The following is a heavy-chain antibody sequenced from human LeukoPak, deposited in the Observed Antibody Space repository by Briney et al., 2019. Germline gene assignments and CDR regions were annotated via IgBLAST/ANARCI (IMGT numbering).Heavy chain of an antibody. CDR1: GYRFTTYW. CDR3: ARRSVVTQLDAFDI. D-gene: IGHD4-23*01. J-gene: IGHJ3*02. V-gene: IGHV5-51*01. Sequence: PGESLKISRKGSGYRFTTYWIGWVRQMPGKGLEWMGIIYPGDSDTRYSPSFQGQVTISADKSISTAYLQWSSLKASDTAMYFCARRSVVTQLDAFDIWGQGTMVTVSS. CDR2: IYPGDSDT.